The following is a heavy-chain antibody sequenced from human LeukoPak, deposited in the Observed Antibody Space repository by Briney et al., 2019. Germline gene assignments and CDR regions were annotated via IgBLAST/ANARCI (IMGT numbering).Heavy chain of an antibody. V-gene: IGHV3-23*01. CDR2: ISGSGGST. J-gene: IGHJ6*02. CDR1: GFTFRSYA. D-gene: IGHD2-2*02. CDR3: AKPLTYCSSTSCYNYYYYGMDV. Sequence: GGSLRLSCAASGFTFRSYAMSWVRQAPGKGLEWVSAISGSGGSTYYADSVKGRFTISRDNSKNTLYLQMNSLRAEDTAVYYCAKPLTYCSSTSCYNYYYYGMDVWGQGTTVTVSS.